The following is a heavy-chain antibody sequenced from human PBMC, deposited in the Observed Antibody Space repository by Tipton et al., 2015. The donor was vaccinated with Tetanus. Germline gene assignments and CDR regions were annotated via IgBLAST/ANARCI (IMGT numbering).Heavy chain of an antibody. V-gene: IGHV4-31*03. Sequence: TLSLTCTVSGTSINTGGYLWTWLRQHRGEGLEWIGYFYSTQRTSSNPSLKSRVNISVDTSKNQLSLRVTSVTAADTAVYYCARHLTYTYTSRYFDYWGLGTLVTVSS. CDR1: GTSINTGGYL. D-gene: IGHD5-18*01. CDR3: ARHLTYTYTSRYFDY. CDR2: FYSTQRT. J-gene: IGHJ4*02.